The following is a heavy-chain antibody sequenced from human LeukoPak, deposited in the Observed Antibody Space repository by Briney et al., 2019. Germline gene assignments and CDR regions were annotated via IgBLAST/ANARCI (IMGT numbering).Heavy chain of an antibody. D-gene: IGHD3-22*01. CDR2: INHSGST. Sequence: SETLSLTCAVYGGSFSGYYWSWIRQPPGKGLEWIGEINHSGSTNYNPSLKSRVTISVDTSKNQFSLKLSSVTAAETAVYYCAREDYDSLLWGQGTLVTVSS. J-gene: IGHJ4*02. CDR1: GGSFSGYY. V-gene: IGHV4-34*01. CDR3: AREDYDSLL.